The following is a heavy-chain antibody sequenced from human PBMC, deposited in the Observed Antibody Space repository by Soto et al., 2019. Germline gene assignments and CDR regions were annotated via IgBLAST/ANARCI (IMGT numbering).Heavy chain of an antibody. D-gene: IGHD2-15*01. CDR1: GFTFSSYG. Sequence: GGSLRLSCAASGFTFSSYGMHWVRQAPGKGLEWVAVISYDGSNKYYADSVKGRFPISRDNSKNTLYLQMNSLRAEDTAVYYCAKDLRYCSGGSCYEIDYYYYGMDVWGQGTTVTVSS. J-gene: IGHJ6*02. CDR2: ISYDGSNK. V-gene: IGHV3-30*18. CDR3: AKDLRYCSGGSCYEIDYYYYGMDV.